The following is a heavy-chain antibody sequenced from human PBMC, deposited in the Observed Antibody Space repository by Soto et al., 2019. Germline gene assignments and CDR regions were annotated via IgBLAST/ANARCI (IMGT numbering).Heavy chain of an antibody. V-gene: IGHV3-53*01. CDR3: ARDPTATRHGMDV. Sequence: GGSLRLSCAASGFTVSSNYRSWGRQAPGKGLEWVSVIYSGGITYYADSVRGRFTISRDNSKNTLHLQMKSLRAEDTAVYYCARDPTATRHGMDVWGQGTTVTVSS. CDR1: GFTVSSNY. D-gene: IGHD1-26*01. CDR2: IYSGGIT. J-gene: IGHJ6*02.